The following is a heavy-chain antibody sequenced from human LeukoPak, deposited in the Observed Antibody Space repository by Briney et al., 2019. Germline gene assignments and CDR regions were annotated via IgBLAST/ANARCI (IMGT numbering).Heavy chain of an antibody. J-gene: IGHJ5*02. CDR3: VRPGSSYNWFDP. CDR2: IYYSGST. D-gene: IGHD6-13*01. Sequence: SETLSLTCTVSGGSITSSCYYWGWIRQPPGKGLEWIGSIYYSGSTYYNPSLKSRVTISLDTSKSQFSLNLSSVTAADTAVYYCVRPGSSYNWFDPWGQGNLVTVSS. V-gene: IGHV4-39*01. CDR1: GGSITSSCYY.